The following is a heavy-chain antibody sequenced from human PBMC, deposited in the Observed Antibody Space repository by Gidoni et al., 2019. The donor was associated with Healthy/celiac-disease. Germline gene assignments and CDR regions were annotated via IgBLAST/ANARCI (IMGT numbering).Heavy chain of an antibody. V-gene: IGHV3-7*04. CDR3: AGDYYDSSGLTRDY. D-gene: IGHD3-22*01. J-gene: IGHJ4*02. CDR2: IKQDGSEK. CDR1: VFPFSSYW. Sequence: EVQLVESGGGLVHPGGSLRLSWAACVFPFSSYWMSWVRQAPGKGLEWVANIKQDGSEKYYVDSVKGRFTISRDNAKNSLYLQMNSLRAEDTAVYYCAGDYYDSSGLTRDYWGQGTLVTVSS.